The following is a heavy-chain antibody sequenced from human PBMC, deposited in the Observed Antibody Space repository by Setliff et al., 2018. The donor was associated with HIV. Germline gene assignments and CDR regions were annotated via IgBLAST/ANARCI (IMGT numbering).Heavy chain of an antibody. CDR2: IYPGDSDT. J-gene: IGHJ6*03. CDR1: GYSFTSYW. Sequence: PGESLKISCQGSGYSFTSYWIGWVRQMPGKGLEWMGIIYPGDSDTRYSPSFQGQVTISADKSISTAYLQWSSLKASDTAMYYCARLSGDTDYYYYYYMDVWGKGTTVTVSS. D-gene: IGHD3-10*01. V-gene: IGHV5-51*01. CDR3: ARLSGDTDYYYYYYMDV.